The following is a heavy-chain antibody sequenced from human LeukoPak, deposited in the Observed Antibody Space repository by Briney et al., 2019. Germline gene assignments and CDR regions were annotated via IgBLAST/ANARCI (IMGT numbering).Heavy chain of an antibody. J-gene: IGHJ4*02. CDR1: GFTFTSSA. D-gene: IGHD6-19*01. Sequence: SVKVSCKASGFTFTSSAMQWVRQARGQRLEWIGWIVVGSGNTNYPQKFQERVTITRDMSTTTAYMELSSLRAEDTAVYYCARGLAVPASYYFDYWGQGTLVTVSS. CDR3: ARGLAVPASYYFDY. V-gene: IGHV1-58*02. CDR2: IVVGSGNT.